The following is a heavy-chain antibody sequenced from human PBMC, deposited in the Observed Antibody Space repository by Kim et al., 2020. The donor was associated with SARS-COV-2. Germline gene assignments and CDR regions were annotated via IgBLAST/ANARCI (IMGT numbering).Heavy chain of an antibody. CDR3: ARDNGYSGYDALHY. CDR1: GGSISSYY. V-gene: IGHV4-59*01. J-gene: IGHJ4*02. D-gene: IGHD5-12*01. CDR2: IYYSGST. Sequence: SETLSLTCTVSGGSISSYYWSWIRQPPGKGLEWIGYIYYSGSTNYNPSLKSRVTISVDTSKNQFSLKLSSVTAADTAVYYCARDNGYSGYDALHYWGQGTLVTVSS.